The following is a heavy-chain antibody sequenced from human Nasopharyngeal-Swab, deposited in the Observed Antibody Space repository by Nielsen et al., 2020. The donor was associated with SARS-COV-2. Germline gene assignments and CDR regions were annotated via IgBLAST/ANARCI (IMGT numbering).Heavy chain of an antibody. CDR1: GGSFSGYY. CDR2: INHSGST. J-gene: IGHJ4*02. Sequence: SQTLSLTCAVYGGSFSGYYWSWIRQPPGKGLEWIGEINHSGSTNYNPSLKSRVTISVDTSKNQFSLKLSSVTAADTAVYYCARKRGYSYGYYDYWGQGTLVTVSS. V-gene: IGHV4-34*01. D-gene: IGHD5-18*01. CDR3: ARKRGYSYGYYDY.